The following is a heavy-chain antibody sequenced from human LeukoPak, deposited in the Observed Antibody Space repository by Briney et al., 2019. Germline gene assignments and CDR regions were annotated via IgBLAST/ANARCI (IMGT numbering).Heavy chain of an antibody. V-gene: IGHV3-15*01. CDR2: IKSKTDGGTT. J-gene: IGHJ6*04. D-gene: IGHD6-13*01. Sequence: GGPLRLSCAAPGITFSNAWMSWVRQAPGKGLEWVGRIKSKTDGGTTDYAAPVKGRFTISRDDSKNTLYLQMNSLKTEDTAVYYCTTDSPYSSSWFDYYYSYGMDVWGKGTTVTVSS. CDR1: GITFSNAW. CDR3: TTDSPYSSSWFDYYYSYGMDV.